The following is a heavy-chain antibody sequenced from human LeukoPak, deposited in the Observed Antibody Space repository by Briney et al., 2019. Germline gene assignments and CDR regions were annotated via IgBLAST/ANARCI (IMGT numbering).Heavy chain of an antibody. D-gene: IGHD2-2*01. V-gene: IGHV1-2*02. CDR3: ARGVVPAAITNWFDP. J-gene: IGHJ5*02. CDR1: GYTFTGYY. CDR2: IIPILGTA. Sequence: ASVKVSCKASGYTFTGYYMHWVRQAPGQGLEWMGGIIPILGTANYAQKFQGRVTVTTDTSTRTAYMELRSLRSDDTAVYYCARGVVPAAITNWFDPWGQGTLVTVSS.